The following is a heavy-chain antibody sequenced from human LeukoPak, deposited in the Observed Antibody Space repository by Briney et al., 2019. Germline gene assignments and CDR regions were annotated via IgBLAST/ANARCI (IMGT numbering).Heavy chain of an antibody. CDR1: GFTFSSYA. D-gene: IGHD2-21*02. Sequence: GGSLRLSCAASGFTFSSYAMSWVRQAPGKGLEWVSAISGSGGSTYYADSVKGRFTISRDNSKNTVFLQMNSLRVEDTALYYCTRGQSYCGADCYSDWGQGTLVTVSS. V-gene: IGHV3-23*01. J-gene: IGHJ4*02. CDR3: TRGQSYCGADCYSD. CDR2: ISGSGGST.